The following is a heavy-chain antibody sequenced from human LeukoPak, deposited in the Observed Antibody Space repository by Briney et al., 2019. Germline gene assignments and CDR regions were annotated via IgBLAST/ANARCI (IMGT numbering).Heavy chain of an antibody. D-gene: IGHD3-10*01. CDR1: GFTFSSYW. CDR3: ARDGLWFGEFTLGY. Sequence: PGGSLRLSCAASGFTFSSYWMSWVRQAPGKGLEWVANIKQDGSEKYYVDSVKGRFTISRDNAKNSLYLQMNSLRAEDTAVYSCARDGLWFGEFTLGYWGQGTLVTVSS. CDR2: IKQDGSEK. J-gene: IGHJ4*02. V-gene: IGHV3-7*01.